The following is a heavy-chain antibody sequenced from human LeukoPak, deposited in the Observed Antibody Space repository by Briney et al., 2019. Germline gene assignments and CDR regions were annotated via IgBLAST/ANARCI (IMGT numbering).Heavy chain of an antibody. Sequence: PGGSLRLSCAASGFTFSSYWMSWVRQAPGKGLEWVANIKQDGSEKYYVDSVKGRFTISRDNAKNSLYLQMNSLRAEDTAVYYCARGSPFEPAALPFDYWGQGTLVTVSS. V-gene: IGHV3-7*01. CDR2: IKQDGSEK. D-gene: IGHD2-2*01. J-gene: IGHJ4*02. CDR3: ARGSPFEPAALPFDY. CDR1: GFTFSSYW.